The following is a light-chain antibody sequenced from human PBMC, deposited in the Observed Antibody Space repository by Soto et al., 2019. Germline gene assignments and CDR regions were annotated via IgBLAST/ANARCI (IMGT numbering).Light chain of an antibody. V-gene: IGLV2-14*01. CDR1: SSDVGSYNY. J-gene: IGLJ2*01. Sequence: QSALTQPASVSGSPGQSITISCTGTSSDVGSYNYVSWYQQHPGKAPKLMIYDVSDRPPGVSSRFSGSKSGNTASLTISGLQAEDEADYYCSSYTSSTTLVFGGGTKLTVL. CDR3: SSYTSSTTLV. CDR2: DVS.